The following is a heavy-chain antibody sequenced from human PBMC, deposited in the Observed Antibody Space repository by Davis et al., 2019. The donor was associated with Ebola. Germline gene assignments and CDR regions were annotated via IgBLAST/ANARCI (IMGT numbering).Heavy chain of an antibody. J-gene: IGHJ3*02. Sequence: ASVKVSCKASGYTFTSYYMHWVRQAPGQGLEWMGIINPSGGSTSYAQKFQDRVTMTTDTSTSTAYMELRSLRSEDTALYYCTTPGGQDSGYDVFDIWGQGTMVTVSS. CDR1: GYTFTSYY. CDR3: TTPGGQDSGYDVFDI. D-gene: IGHD5-12*01. CDR2: INPSGGST. V-gene: IGHV1-46*03.